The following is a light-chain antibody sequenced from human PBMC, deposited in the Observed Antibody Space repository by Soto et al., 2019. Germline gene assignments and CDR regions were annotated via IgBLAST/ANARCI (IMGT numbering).Light chain of an antibody. J-gene: IGKJ1*01. CDR2: GAS. Sequence: EIVLTQSPGTLSLSPVERATLSCMASQSVSSSYLAWYQQKPGQAPRLLIYGASSRATGIPDRFSGSGSGTDFTLTISRLEPEDFAVYYCQQYGSSWRTFGQGTKVDIK. CDR3: QQYGSSWRT. CDR1: QSVSSSY. V-gene: IGKV3-20*01.